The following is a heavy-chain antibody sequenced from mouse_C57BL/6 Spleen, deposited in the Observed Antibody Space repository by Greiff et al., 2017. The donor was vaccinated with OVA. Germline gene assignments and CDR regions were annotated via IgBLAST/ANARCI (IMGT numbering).Heavy chain of an antibody. J-gene: IGHJ2*01. V-gene: IGHV5-17*01. CDR2: ISSGSSTI. CDR3: ARGYYGVYFDY. D-gene: IGHD1-1*01. CDR1: GFTFSDYG. Sequence: EVNVVESGGGLVKPGGSLKLSCAASGFTFSDYGMHWVRQAPEKGLEWVAYISSGSSTIYYADTVKGRFTISRDNAKNTLFLQMTSLRAEDTAMCYCARGYYGVYFDYWGQGTTLTVSS.